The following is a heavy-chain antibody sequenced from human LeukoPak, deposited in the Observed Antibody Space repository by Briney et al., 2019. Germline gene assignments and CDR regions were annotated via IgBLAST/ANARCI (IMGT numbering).Heavy chain of an antibody. CDR2: IWYDGSNK. V-gene: IGHV3-33*06. D-gene: IGHD3-22*01. CDR3: AKDGYYDISGYFQH. CDR1: GFTFSSYG. Sequence: QPGGSLRLSCAASGFTFSSYGMHWVRQAPGKGLEWVAVIWYDGSNKYYADSVKGRFTISRDNSKNTLYLQMNSLRAEDTAVYYCAKDGYYDISGYFQHWGQGTLVTVSS. J-gene: IGHJ1*01.